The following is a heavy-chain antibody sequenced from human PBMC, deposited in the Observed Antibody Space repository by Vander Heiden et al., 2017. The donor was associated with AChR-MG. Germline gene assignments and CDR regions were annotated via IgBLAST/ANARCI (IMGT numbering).Heavy chain of an antibody. J-gene: IGHJ4*02. CDR2: INAGNGNT. CDR1: GYTFTSYA. CDR3: ARGTDYGDLIDY. Sequence: HVQLLQSGAAVKKHGPSVTVSCMASGYTFTSYAMHWVRQAPGQRLEWMGWINAGNGNTKYSQKFQGRVTITRDTSASTAYMELSSLRSEDTAVYYCARGTDYGDLIDYWGQGTLVTVSS. V-gene: IGHV1-3*01. D-gene: IGHD4-17*01.